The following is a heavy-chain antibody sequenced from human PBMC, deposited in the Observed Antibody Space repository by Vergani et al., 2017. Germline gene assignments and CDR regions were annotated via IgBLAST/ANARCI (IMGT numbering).Heavy chain of an antibody. V-gene: IGHV3-48*03. J-gene: IGHJ4*02. CDR1: GFTFSSYE. D-gene: IGHD3-10*01. CDR3: AKVAIYGSGSPYFDY. CDR2: ISSSGSTI. Sequence: EVQLVESGGGLVQPGGSLRLSCAASGFTFSSYEMNWVRQAPGKGLEWVSYISSSGSTIYYADSVKGRFTISRDNAKNSLYLQMNSLRAEDTAVYYCAKVAIYGSGSPYFDYWGQGTLVTVSS.